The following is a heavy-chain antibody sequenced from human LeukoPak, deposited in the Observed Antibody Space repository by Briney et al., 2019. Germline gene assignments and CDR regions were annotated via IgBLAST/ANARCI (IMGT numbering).Heavy chain of an antibody. CDR3: ARRGVVIRVILVGFHKEAFYFDS. Sequence: GGSLRLSCAVSVNTRSNSGMSWVRHAPGEGPEWVTGISDSGGSTNYADSVKGRFTISRDNPKNTLYLQMNSLRAEDTAVYFCARRGVVIRVILVGFHKEAFYFDSWGQGALVTVSS. CDR2: ISDSGGST. CDR1: VNTRSNSG. D-gene: IGHD3-22*01. J-gene: IGHJ4*02. V-gene: IGHV3-23*01.